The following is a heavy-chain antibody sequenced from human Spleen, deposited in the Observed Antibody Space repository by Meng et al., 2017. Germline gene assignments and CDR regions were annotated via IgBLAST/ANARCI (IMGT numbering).Heavy chain of an antibody. Sequence: ASVKVSCKPSGYTFTGYYLHYVRQAPGQGLEWMGWINPNTGGTKYAQKFQGRITMTRDTSISTAYMELSGLRSDDTAMYYCARDEDISAAGKLFGDYWGQGTLVTVSS. CDR1: GYTFTGYY. D-gene: IGHD6-25*01. CDR2: INPNTGGT. V-gene: IGHV1-2*02. J-gene: IGHJ4*02. CDR3: ARDEDISAAGKLFGDY.